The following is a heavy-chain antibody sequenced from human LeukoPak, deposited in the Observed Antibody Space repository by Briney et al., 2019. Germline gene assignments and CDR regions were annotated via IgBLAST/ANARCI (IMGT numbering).Heavy chain of an antibody. CDR2: INHEGSIT. CDR3: TRDVFHLGES. Sequence: GGALRLSCAASGFTITYYVMHWVRQAAGKGLVGVSHINHEGSITNYSDSVKGGFTISIDIAKNTLYLQMNSLGDEDTAVYYCTRDVFHLGESWGQGTLVTVSS. V-gene: IGHV3-74*01. J-gene: IGHJ4*02. CDR1: GFTITYYV. D-gene: IGHD4-17*01.